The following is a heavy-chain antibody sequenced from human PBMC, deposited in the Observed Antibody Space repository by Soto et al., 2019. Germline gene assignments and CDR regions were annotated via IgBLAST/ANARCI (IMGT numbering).Heavy chain of an antibody. CDR2: ISSSSSYI. V-gene: IGHV3-21*01. CDR3: ARPLPVDIVVVPAAAMDV. J-gene: IGHJ6*04. CDR1: GFTFSSYS. Sequence: GGSLILSCAASGFTFSSYSMNWVRQAPGKGLEWVSSISSSSSYIYYADSVKGRFTISRDNAKNSLYLQMNSLRAEDTAVYYCARPLPVDIVVVPAAAMDVWGKGTTVTVSS. D-gene: IGHD2-2*01.